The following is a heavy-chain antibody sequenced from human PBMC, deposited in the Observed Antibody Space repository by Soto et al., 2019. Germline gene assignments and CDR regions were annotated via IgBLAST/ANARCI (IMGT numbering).Heavy chain of an antibody. CDR2: ISGSGGST. CDR1: GFTFSSYA. D-gene: IGHD2-2*01. V-gene: IGHV3-23*01. J-gene: IGHJ6*03. CDR3: AKDRGASRSQLLSRCVFRYYYMDV. Sequence: EVQLLESGGGLVQPGGSLRLSCAASGFTFSSYAMSWVRQAPGKGLEWVSAISGSGGSTYYADSVKGRCTISRDHSKNTLYLQRNSLSAEDTAVYYGAKDRGASRSQLLSRCVFRYYYMDVWGKGTTVTVSS.